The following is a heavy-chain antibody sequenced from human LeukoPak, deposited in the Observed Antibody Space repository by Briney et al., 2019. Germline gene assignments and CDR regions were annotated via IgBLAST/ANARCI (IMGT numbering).Heavy chain of an antibody. CDR1: GFTFSSYT. V-gene: IGHV3-23*01. CDR3: ANDYGDDEGSGWFDL. D-gene: IGHD4-17*01. CDR2: ISGSGGST. Sequence: GGSLRLSCAASGFTFSSYTMSWVRQAPGKGLEWVSAISGSGGSTYYADSVKGRFTISRDNAKNTLYLQMNSLRAEDTAVYYFANDYGDDEGSGWFDLWGQGTVVSVST. J-gene: IGHJ5*02.